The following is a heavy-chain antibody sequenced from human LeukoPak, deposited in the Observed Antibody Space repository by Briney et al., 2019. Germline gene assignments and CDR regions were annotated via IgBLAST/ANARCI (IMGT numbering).Heavy chain of an antibody. CDR1: GFTFSGYS. V-gene: IGHV3-48*04. CDR3: ARDRDFGAVTYYSYYMDV. Sequence: GGSLRLSCAASGFTFSGYSMNWVRQAPGKGLEWISYISSSSTTTHYADSMKGRFTISRDNARKSLYLQMNSLRAEDTAVYFCARDRDFGAVTYYSYYMDVWGKGTTVTVSS. CDR2: ISSSSTTT. D-gene: IGHD4-17*01. J-gene: IGHJ6*03.